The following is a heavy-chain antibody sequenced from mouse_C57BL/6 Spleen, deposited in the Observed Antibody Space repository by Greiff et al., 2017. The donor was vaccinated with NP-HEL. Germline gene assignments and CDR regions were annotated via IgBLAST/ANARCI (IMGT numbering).Heavy chain of an antibody. Sequence: DVKLVESGGDLVKPGGSLKLSCAASGFTFSSYGMSWVRQTPDKRLEWVATISSGGSYTYYPDSVKGRFTISRDNAKNTLYLQMSSLKSEDTAMYDCARGGSGYFDVWGTGTTVTVSS. CDR1: GFTFSSYG. CDR2: ISSGGSYT. CDR3: ARGGSGYFDV. V-gene: IGHV5-6*02. J-gene: IGHJ1*03.